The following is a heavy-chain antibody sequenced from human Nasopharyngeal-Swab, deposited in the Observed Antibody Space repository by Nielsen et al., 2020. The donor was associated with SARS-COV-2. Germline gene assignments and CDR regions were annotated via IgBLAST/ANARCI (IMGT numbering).Heavy chain of an antibody. CDR1: GFTVSSNY. CDR2: IYSGGST. CDR3: ASSYYNFWSGYYTGGLFDY. Sequence: GESLKISCAASGFTVSSNYMSWVRQAPGKGLEWVSVIYSGGSTYYAESVKGRFTISRDSSKNTLYLQMNSLRAEDTAVYYCASSYYNFWSGYYTGGLFDYWGQGTLVTVSS. D-gene: IGHD3-3*01. J-gene: IGHJ4*02. V-gene: IGHV3-53*01.